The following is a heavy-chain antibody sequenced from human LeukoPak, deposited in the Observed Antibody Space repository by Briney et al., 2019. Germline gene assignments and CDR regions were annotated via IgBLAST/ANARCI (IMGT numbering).Heavy chain of an antibody. CDR3: ARDEDGGNSWYYYGMDV. J-gene: IGHJ6*02. Sequence: ASVKVSCKASGYTFTSYYMHWVRQAPGQGLEWMGIINPSGGSTSYAQKFQGRVTMTRDTSTSTAYMELSSLRSEDTAVYYCARDEDGGNSWYYYGMDVWGQGTTVTVSS. D-gene: IGHD4-23*01. CDR1: GYTFTSYY. V-gene: IGHV1-46*01. CDR2: INPSGGST.